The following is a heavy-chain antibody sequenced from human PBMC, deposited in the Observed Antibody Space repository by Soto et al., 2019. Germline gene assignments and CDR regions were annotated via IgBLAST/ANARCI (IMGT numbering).Heavy chain of an antibody. Sequence: TSETLSLTCTVSGGSISSGGYYWSWIRQHPGKGLEWIGYIYYSGSTYYNPSLKSRVTISVDTSKNQFSLKLSSVTAADTAVYYCARALWDMVRGPGSWFDPWGQGTLVTVSS. CDR2: IYYSGST. CDR1: GGSISSGGYY. V-gene: IGHV4-31*03. J-gene: IGHJ5*02. CDR3: ARALWDMVRGPGSWFDP. D-gene: IGHD3-10*01.